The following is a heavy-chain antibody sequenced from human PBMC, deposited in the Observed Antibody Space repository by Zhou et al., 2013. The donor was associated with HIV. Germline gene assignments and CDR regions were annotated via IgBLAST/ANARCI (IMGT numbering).Heavy chain of an antibody. Sequence: QVQLVQSGAEVKKPGSSVKVSCKASGGTFSSYAISWVRQAPGQGLEWMGGIIPIFGTANYAQKFQGRVTITTDESTSTAYMELSSLRSEDTAVYYCARGTGYYGSGSYYKLAYWGQGTLVTVSS. CDR2: IIPIFGTA. CDR3: ARGTGYYGSGSYYKLAY. V-gene: IGHV1-69*05. D-gene: IGHD3-10*01. CDR1: GGTFSSYA. J-gene: IGHJ4*02.